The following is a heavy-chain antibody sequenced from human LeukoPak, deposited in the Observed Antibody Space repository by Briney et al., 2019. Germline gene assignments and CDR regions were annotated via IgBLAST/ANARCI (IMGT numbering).Heavy chain of an antibody. D-gene: IGHD3-22*01. J-gene: IGHJ4*02. CDR3: ARDRGGSGFYYFDY. CDR2: ISYNGSNE. CDR1: EFTFSIYA. Sequence: GGSLRLSCAASEFTFSIYAIHWVRQAPGKGLEWVAGISYNGSNEYYSDSVKGRFTITRDNSKNTVFLQMNSLRAEDTGVYHCARDRGGSGFYYFDYWGQGTLVTVSS. V-gene: IGHV3-30-3*01.